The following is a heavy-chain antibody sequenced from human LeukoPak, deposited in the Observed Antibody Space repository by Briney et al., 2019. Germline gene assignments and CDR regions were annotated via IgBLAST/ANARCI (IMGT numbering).Heavy chain of an antibody. V-gene: IGHV4-39*07. CDR2: IYYSGSD. J-gene: IGHJ5*02. CDR3: ARHKFAGARLRVGYFDP. CDR1: GGSISFSNSY. D-gene: IGHD2-21*01. Sequence: SETLSLTCSVSGGSISFSNSYWGWIRQPPGKGLEWIGSIYYSGSDYYSPSLKSRANLSVDTSANQFSLRLTSLTAADTAVYYCARHKFAGARLRVGYFDPWGQGTLVTVSS.